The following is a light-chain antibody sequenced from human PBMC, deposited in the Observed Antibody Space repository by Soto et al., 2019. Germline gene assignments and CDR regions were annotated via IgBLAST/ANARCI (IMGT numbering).Light chain of an antibody. Sequence: EIVLTQSPGTRSLSPGDIATLSCRASQSVSRSYLGWYQQKPGQAPRLLMYGASIRAAGVPDRFSGSGSGTEFTLTISRLEPEDFTVYYCHHYETFXQGTKV. J-gene: IGKJ1*01. CDR3: HHYET. CDR2: GAS. CDR1: QSVSRSY. V-gene: IGKV3-20*01.